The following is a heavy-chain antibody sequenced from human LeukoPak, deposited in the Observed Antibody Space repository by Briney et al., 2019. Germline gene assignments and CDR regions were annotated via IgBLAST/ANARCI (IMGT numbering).Heavy chain of an antibody. J-gene: IGHJ4*02. CDR1: GFTFSDYY. CDR3: ARARLDFVTGYAYGPFDY. D-gene: IGHD3/OR15-3a*01. Sequence: PGGSLRLSCAASGFTFSDYYINWMRQAPGKGLEWVSCISGSGKYIYYADSVKGRSTISRDNAKNSLFLQMDSLRAEDTAVYYCARARLDFVTGYAYGPFDYWGQGTLLTVSS. V-gene: IGHV3-69-1*02. CDR2: ISGSGKYI.